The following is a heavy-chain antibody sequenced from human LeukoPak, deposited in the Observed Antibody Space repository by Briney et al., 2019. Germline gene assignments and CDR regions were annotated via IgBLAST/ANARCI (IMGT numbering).Heavy chain of an antibody. Sequence: PGGSLRLSCAASGFTFSRHSINWVRQAPGKGLEWVSSISSSSSYIYYADSVKGRFTISRDNAKNSLYLQMNSLRAEDTAVYYCARVGVGWNDVFAFDIWGQGTMVTVSS. J-gene: IGHJ3*02. CDR1: GFTFSRHS. CDR2: ISSSSSYI. CDR3: ARVGVGWNDVFAFDI. D-gene: IGHD1-1*01. V-gene: IGHV3-21*01.